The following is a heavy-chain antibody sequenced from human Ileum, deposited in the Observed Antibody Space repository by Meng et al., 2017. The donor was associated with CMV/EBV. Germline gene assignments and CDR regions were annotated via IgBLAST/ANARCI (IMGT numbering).Heavy chain of an antibody. CDR1: GFTFSSYA. D-gene: IGHD6-19*01. V-gene: IGHV3-23*01. J-gene: IGHJ4*02. CDR2: ISGSGGST. CDR3: AKEAVAGTGPHFDY. Sequence: SGFTFSSYARGWVRQAPGKGLEWVSAISGSGGSTYYADSVKGRFTISRDNSKNTLYLQMNSLRAEDTAVYYCAKEAVAGTGPHFDYWGQGTLVTVSS.